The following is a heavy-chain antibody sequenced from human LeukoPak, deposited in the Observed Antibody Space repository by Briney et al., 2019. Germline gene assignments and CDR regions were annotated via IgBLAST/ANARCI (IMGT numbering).Heavy chain of an antibody. J-gene: IGHJ4*02. V-gene: IGHV3-74*01. CDR1: GFTFSSYW. Sequence: GGSLRLSCAASGFTFSSYWMHWVRQAPGKGLVWVSRINSDGSTTTYADSVEGRFTISRDNAKNTLYLQMNSLRAEDTAVYYCARAVGATNYFDYWGQGTLVTVSS. CDR3: ARAVGATNYFDY. CDR2: INSDGSTT. D-gene: IGHD1-26*01.